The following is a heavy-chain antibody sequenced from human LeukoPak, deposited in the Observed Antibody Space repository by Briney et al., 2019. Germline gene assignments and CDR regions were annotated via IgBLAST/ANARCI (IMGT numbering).Heavy chain of an antibody. CDR2: ISASGGST. CDR3: AKYSSRNYYGMDV. CDR1: GFTFSNYA. V-gene: IGHV3-23*01. D-gene: IGHD1-26*01. Sequence: GGSLRLSCAASGFTFSNYAMSWVRQAPGKGLEWVSTISASGGSTDYADSVKGRFTISRDNSKNTLFLQMNSLRAEDTAVHYCAKYSSRNYYGMDVWGQGTTVTVSS. J-gene: IGHJ6*02.